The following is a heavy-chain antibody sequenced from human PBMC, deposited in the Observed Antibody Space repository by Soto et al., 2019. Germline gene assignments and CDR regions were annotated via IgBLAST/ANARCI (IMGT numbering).Heavy chain of an antibody. Sequence: ASVKVSCKASGYTFTSYAMHCVRQAPGQRLEWMGWINAGNGNTKYSQKFQGRVTITRDTSASTAYMELSSLRSEDTAVYYCARVAYDFWSGQYYYFDYWGQGTLVTVSS. V-gene: IGHV1-3*01. CDR1: GYTFTSYA. J-gene: IGHJ4*02. CDR3: ARVAYDFWSGQYYYFDY. D-gene: IGHD3-3*01. CDR2: INAGNGNT.